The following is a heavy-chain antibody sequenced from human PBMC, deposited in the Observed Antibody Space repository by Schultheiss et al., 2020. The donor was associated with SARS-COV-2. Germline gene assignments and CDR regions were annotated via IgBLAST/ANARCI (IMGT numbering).Heavy chain of an antibody. V-gene: IGHV3-30*18. J-gene: IGHJ5*02. CDR3: AKDIFAAIGGGGWFDP. CDR1: GFTFSSYS. D-gene: IGHD2-2*02. CDR2: ISYDGSNK. Sequence: GGSLRLSCAASGFTFSSYSMNWVRQAPGKGLEWVAVISYDGSNKYYADSVKGRFTISRDNAKNSLYLQMNSLRAEDTALYYCAKDIFAAIGGGGWFDPWGQGTLVTVSS.